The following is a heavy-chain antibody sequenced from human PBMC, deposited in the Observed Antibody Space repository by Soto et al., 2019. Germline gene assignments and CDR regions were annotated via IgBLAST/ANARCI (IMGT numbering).Heavy chain of an antibody. J-gene: IGHJ4*02. D-gene: IGHD3-22*01. Sequence: LRLSCAASGFTFSSYGIHWVHQAPGKGLEWVALISYDGSNKYYADSVKGRFTISRDNSKNTLYLQMNSLRAEDTAMYYCAKDAPYYYDSSGYYSPFDYWGQGTLVTVSS. CDR1: GFTFSSYG. CDR2: ISYDGSNK. V-gene: IGHV3-30*18. CDR3: AKDAPYYYDSSGYYSPFDY.